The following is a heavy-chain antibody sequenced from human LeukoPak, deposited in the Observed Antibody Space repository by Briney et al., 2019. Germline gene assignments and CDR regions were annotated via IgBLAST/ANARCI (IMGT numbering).Heavy chain of an antibody. Sequence: ASVKVSCKASGYTFTGYYMHWVRQAPGQGLEWMGIINPSGGSTSYAQKFQGRVTMTRDTSTSTVYMELSSLRSEDTAVYYCARESPSSGWSRYYFDYWGQGTLVTVSS. CDR2: INPSGGST. CDR3: ARESPSSGWSRYYFDY. CDR1: GYTFTGYY. D-gene: IGHD6-19*01. V-gene: IGHV1-46*01. J-gene: IGHJ4*02.